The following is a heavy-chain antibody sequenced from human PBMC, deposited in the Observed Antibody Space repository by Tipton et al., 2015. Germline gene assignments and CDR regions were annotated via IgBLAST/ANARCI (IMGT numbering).Heavy chain of an antibody. CDR3: ARVWRSSLYFDY. CDR2: ISPNSGDT. J-gene: IGHJ4*02. D-gene: IGHD3-16*01. V-gene: IGHV1-2*02. Sequence: QSGAEVKKPGASVKVSCKASGYTFTGYYMHWVRQAPGQGLEWMGWISPNSGDTNYAQKFQGRVTMTTDTSTSTAYMELRSLRSDDTAVYYCARVWRSSLYFDYWGQGTLVTVPS. CDR1: GYTFTGYY.